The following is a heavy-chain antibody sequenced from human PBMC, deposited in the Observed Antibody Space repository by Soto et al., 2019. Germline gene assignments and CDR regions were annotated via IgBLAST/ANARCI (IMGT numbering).Heavy chain of an antibody. Sequence: PSETLSLTCTVSGGSISSSSYYWGWIRQPPGKGLEWIGSIYYSGSTYYNPSLKSRVTISVDTSKNQFSLKLSSVTAADTAVYYCARSSRVIVVVTAAYNWFDPWGQGTLVTVSS. V-gene: IGHV4-39*01. J-gene: IGHJ5*02. CDR3: ARSSRVIVVVTAAYNWFDP. CDR2: IYYSGST. D-gene: IGHD2-21*02. CDR1: GGSISSSSYY.